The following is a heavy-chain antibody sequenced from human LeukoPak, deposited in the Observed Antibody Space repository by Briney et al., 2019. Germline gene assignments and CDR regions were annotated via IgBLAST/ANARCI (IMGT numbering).Heavy chain of an antibody. V-gene: IGHV1-69*05. Sequence: ASVKVSCKASGGTFSSYAISWVRQAPGQGLERMGGIIPIFGTANYAQKFQGRVTITTDESTSTAYMELSSLRSEDTAVYYCARGTAAIYYYYYMDVWGKGTTITVSS. CDR2: IIPIFGTA. CDR1: GGTFSSYA. J-gene: IGHJ6*03. CDR3: ARGTAAIYYYYYMDV. D-gene: IGHD2-2*01.